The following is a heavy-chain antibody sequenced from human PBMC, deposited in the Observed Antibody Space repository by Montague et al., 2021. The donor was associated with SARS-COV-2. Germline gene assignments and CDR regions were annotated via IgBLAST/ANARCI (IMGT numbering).Heavy chain of an antibody. D-gene: IGHD2-21*02. Sequence: SKTLSLTCTVSGGSISNSNYYCGWIRQPPGNLLEWIGSVYYSGNTYHNSSLKSRVSIFVDTSKSQLSLKIMSVTAADTAVYYCARRCTGGGYCHASHWGQGTLVTVSS. V-gene: IGHV4-39*01. CDR3: ARRCTGGGYCHASH. CDR1: GGSISNSNYY. CDR2: VYYSGNT. J-gene: IGHJ4*02.